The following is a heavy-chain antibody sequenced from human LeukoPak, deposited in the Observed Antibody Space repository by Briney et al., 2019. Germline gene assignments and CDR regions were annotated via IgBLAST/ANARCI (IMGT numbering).Heavy chain of an antibody. CDR1: DGSMSPYY. CDR3: ARGGYYYLDV. Sequence: SETLSLTCTVSDGSMSPYYWSWIRQSPGKGLEWIAYIFYNGNTKYNPSLWSRVTISVDTSRNQFSLNLNSVTAADTAVYYCARGGYYYLDVWGKGTTVTVSS. V-gene: IGHV4-59*01. CDR2: IFYNGNT. J-gene: IGHJ6*03.